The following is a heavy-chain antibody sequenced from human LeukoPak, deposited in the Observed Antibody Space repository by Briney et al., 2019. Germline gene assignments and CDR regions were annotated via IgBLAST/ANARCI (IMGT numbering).Heavy chain of an antibody. Sequence: TGESLKISCKGSGYSFTSYWIGWVRQMPGKGLEWMGIIYPGDSDTRYSPSFQGQVTISADKSISTAYLQWSSLKASDTAMYYCARSGDCSSTSCPREDAFDIWGQGTMVTVSS. CDR1: GYSFTSYW. CDR2: IYPGDSDT. CDR3: ARSGDCSSTSCPREDAFDI. J-gene: IGHJ3*02. V-gene: IGHV5-51*01. D-gene: IGHD2-2*01.